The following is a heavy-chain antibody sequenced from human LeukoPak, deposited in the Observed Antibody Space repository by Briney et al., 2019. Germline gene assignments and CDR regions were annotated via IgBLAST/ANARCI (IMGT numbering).Heavy chain of an antibody. Sequence: GGSLRLSCAASGFTFSSYSMNWVRQAPGKGLEWVSSISSSSSYIYYADSVKGRFTISRDNAKNSLYLQMNSLRAEDTAVYYCARSRGGYDFRDAFDIWGQGTMVTVSS. V-gene: IGHV3-21*01. CDR3: ARSRGGYDFRDAFDI. J-gene: IGHJ3*02. CDR1: GFTFSSYS. CDR2: ISSSSSYI. D-gene: IGHD5-12*01.